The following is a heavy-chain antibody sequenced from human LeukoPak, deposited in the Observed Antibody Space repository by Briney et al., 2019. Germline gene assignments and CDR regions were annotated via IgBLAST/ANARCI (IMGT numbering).Heavy chain of an antibody. J-gene: IGHJ4*02. CDR1: GYTFTSYG. V-gene: IGHV1-18*01. CDR3: ARVGSSGSGWPDYFGY. D-gene: IGHD6-19*01. CDR2: ISANNGNT. Sequence: ASVNVSCKASGYTFTSYGISWVRQAPGQGLERMGWISANNGNTHYAQKVQGRVTMTTDTSTSTAYMELRSLRSDDTAVYYCARVGSSGSGWPDYFGYWGQGTLVTVSS.